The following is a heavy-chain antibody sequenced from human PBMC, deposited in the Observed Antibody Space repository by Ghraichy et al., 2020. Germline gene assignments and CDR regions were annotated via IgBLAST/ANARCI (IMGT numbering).Heavy chain of an antibody. D-gene: IGHD1-1*01. Sequence: SETLSLSCSVSGDSISRHYWSWIRQSPEKGLEWIGYIAASGSTYYNPSLGGRVTMSLDTSKIHFSLNLASVTAADTAIYYCARTHYKEDYWGQGTLVTVSS. CDR2: IAASGST. J-gene: IGHJ4*02. V-gene: IGHV4-4*09. CDR3: ARTHYKEDY. CDR1: GDSISRHY.